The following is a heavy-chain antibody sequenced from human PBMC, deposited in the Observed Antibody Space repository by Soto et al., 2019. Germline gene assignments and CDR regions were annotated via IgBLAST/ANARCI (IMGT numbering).Heavy chain of an antibody. J-gene: IGHJ6*02. CDR1: GGTFSSYA. CDR3: ARFRTTVTTHYYYYGMDV. Sequence: QVQLVQSGAEVKKPGSSVKVSCKASGGTFSSYAISWVRQAPGQGLEWMGGIIPIFGTANYAQKFQGRVTITADESTSTAYMELSSLRSEDTAVYYCARFRTTVTTHYYYYGMDVWGQGTTVTVSS. V-gene: IGHV1-69*01. CDR2: IIPIFGTA. D-gene: IGHD4-17*01.